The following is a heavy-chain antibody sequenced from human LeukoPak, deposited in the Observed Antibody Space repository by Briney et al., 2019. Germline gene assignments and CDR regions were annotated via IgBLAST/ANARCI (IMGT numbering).Heavy chain of an antibody. D-gene: IGHD4-23*01. CDR1: GYSFTSYW. CDR2: IYPGDSET. CDR3: ARRVVNNRNWYFDL. J-gene: IGHJ2*01. Sequence: GESLKISCKGSGYSFTSYWIGWVRQMPGKGLEWMGIIYPGDSETRYSPSLQGQVTISADKSINTAYLQWSSLKALDTAMYYCARRVVNNRNWYFDLWGRGTLVTVSS. V-gene: IGHV5-51*01.